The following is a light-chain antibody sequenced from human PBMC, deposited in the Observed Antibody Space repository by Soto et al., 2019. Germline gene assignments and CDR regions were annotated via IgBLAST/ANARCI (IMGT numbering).Light chain of an antibody. J-gene: IGKJ2*01. CDR1: QSVSSN. Sequence: EIVMTQSPATLSVSPGERATLSCRASQSVSSNLAWYQPKPGQAPRLLIYGASTRATGIPARFSGSGFGTEFTFTISSLQSEDFVVYYCPQYNNWPYTFGQGTKLEIK. CDR3: PQYNNWPYT. CDR2: GAS. V-gene: IGKV3-15*01.